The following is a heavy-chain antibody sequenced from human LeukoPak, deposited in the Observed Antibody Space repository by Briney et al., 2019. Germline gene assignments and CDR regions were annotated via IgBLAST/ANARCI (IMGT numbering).Heavy chain of an antibody. D-gene: IGHD5-18*01. CDR1: GFTFSSYG. CDR3: ARDEDSYGPTTSNLPFDY. Sequence: GGSLRLSCAASGFTFSSYGMHWVRQAPGKGLEWVAVIWYDGSNKYYADSVKGRFTISRGNSKNTLYLQMNSLRAEDTAVYYCARDEDSYGPTTSNLPFDYWGQGTLVTVSS. CDR2: IWYDGSNK. J-gene: IGHJ4*02. V-gene: IGHV3-33*01.